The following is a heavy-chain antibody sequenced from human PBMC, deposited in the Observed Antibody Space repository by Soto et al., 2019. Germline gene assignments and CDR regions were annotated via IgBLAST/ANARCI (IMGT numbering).Heavy chain of an antibody. CDR1: GYNLTELP. CDR3: ASPLGIWSGFYQGSYFDY. Sequence: ASVTVSWKVSGYNLTELPMHWVRQAPGKGLQWMGGFDHVNGGTIYAQNFQGRVTMTEDTSTDTAYMELSSLRSEDTAVYFCASPLGIWSGFYQGSYFDYWGQGTVVTVSS. J-gene: IGHJ4*02. V-gene: IGHV1-24*01. CDR2: FDHVNGGT. D-gene: IGHD3-3*01.